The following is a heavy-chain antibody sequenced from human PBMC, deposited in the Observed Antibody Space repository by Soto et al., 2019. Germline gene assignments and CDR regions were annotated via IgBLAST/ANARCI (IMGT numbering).Heavy chain of an antibody. CDR3: ARGGSSGSEPYYYYYGMDV. CDR1: GGSISSSSYY. V-gene: IGHV4-39*01. Sequence: QLQLQESGPGLVKPSETLSLTCTVSGGSISSSSYYWGWIRQPPGKGLEWIGSIYYSGSTYYNPSLKSRVTISVDTSKNQFSLKLSSVTAADTAVYYCARGGSSGSEPYYYYYGMDVWGQGTTVTVSS. J-gene: IGHJ6*02. D-gene: IGHD6-19*01. CDR2: IYYSGST.